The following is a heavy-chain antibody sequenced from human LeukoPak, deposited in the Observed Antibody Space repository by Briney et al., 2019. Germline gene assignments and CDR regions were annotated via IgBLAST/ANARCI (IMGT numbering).Heavy chain of an antibody. CDR3: ARGYYDVLTNYPKNFDQ. CDR1: GFTFSSYW. D-gene: IGHD3-9*01. J-gene: IGHJ4*02. CDR2: INSDGSST. V-gene: IGHV3-74*01. Sequence: GGSLRLSCAASGFTFSSYWMHWVRQAPGKGLVWVSRINSDGSSTSYADSVKGRFTISRDNAKNTLYLQMNSLRAEDTAVYYCARGYYDVLTNYPKNFDQWGQGTLVTVSS.